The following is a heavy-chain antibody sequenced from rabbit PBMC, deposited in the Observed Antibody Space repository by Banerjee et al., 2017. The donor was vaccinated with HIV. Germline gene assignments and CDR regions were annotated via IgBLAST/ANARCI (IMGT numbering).Heavy chain of an antibody. CDR3: ARDLAGVIGWNFNL. V-gene: IGHV1S43*01. D-gene: IGHD4-1*01. CDR1: GFSFSNGYV. J-gene: IGHJ4*01. CDR2: IYTSGGST. Sequence: QEQLEESGGDLVKPEGSLTLTCTASGFSFSNGYVMCWVRQAPGKGLEWIACIYTSGGSTGYASWVNGRFIISRSTSLSTVDLKMTSLTAADTATYFCARDLAGVIGWNFNLWGPGTLVTVS.